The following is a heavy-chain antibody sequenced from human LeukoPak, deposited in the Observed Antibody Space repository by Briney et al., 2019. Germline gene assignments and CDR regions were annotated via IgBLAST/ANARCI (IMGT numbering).Heavy chain of an antibody. CDR2: IKSNTDGGTT. Sequence: PGGSLRLSCAASGFSFSNAWMSWVRQAPGKGLEWVGRIKSNTDGGTTDYAAPVKGRFTISRDDPKNTLYLRMNSLKTEDTAVYYCSSGGVAGTRGRGYWGQGTLVTVSS. V-gene: IGHV3-15*01. CDR3: SSGGVAGTRGRGY. CDR1: GFSFSNAW. J-gene: IGHJ4*02. D-gene: IGHD6-19*01.